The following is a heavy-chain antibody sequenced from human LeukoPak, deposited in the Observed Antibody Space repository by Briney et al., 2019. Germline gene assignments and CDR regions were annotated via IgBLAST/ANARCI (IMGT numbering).Heavy chain of an antibody. V-gene: IGHV3-23*01. CDR2: ISGSGGTT. CDR3: AAPFDY. CDR1: GFTFSNYD. J-gene: IGHJ4*02. Sequence: PGGSLRLSCAASGFTFSNYDMTWVRQAPEKGLEWVSGISGSGGTTYYGDSVKGRFTISRDNSKNTLYLQMNSLRAEDTAVYYCAAPFDYWGQGTLVTVSS.